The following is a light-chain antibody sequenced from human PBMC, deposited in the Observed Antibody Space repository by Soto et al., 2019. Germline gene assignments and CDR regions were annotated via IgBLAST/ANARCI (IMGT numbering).Light chain of an antibody. CDR3: QQYDVSPRT. CDR2: GAS. V-gene: IGKV3-20*01. Sequence: EIVLTQSPGTLSLSPGERATLSCRTSQSISNNYLAWYQQKPGQAPRLLIYGASRRAIGIPDRFSGSGSGTDFILTISRLEPEDFAVYYCQQYDVSPRTFGQGTKVDVK. CDR1: QSISNNY. J-gene: IGKJ1*01.